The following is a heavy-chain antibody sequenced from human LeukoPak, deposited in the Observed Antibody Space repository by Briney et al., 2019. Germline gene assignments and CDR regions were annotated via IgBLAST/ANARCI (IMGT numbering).Heavy chain of an antibody. Sequence: GGSLRLSCPASGFTFRSYWMYWVRQAPGKGLLWVSRINSDGSSASYADSVKGRFTISRDNAKNTLYLQMNSLRAEDTAVYYCARVFSTTSGFDYWGQGTLVTVSS. V-gene: IGHV3-74*01. CDR3: ARVFSTTSGFDY. J-gene: IGHJ4*02. D-gene: IGHD1-1*01. CDR1: GFTFRSYW. CDR2: INSDGSSA.